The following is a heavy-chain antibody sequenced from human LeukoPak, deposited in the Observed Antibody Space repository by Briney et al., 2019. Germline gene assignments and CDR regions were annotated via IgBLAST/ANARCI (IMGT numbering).Heavy chain of an antibody. CDR2: FDPEDGET. CDR3: ATGLDIVATIMSN. J-gene: IGHJ4*02. V-gene: IGHV1-24*01. D-gene: IGHD5-12*01. Sequence: GASVKVSCKVPGYTLTELSMHWVRQAPAKGLEWMGGFDPEDGETIYAQKFQGRVTMTEDTSTDTAYMELSSLRSEDTAVYYCATGLDIVATIMSNWGQGTLVTVSS. CDR1: GYTLTELS.